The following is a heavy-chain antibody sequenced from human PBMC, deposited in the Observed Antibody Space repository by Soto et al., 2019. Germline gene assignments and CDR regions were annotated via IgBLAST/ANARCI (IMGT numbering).Heavy chain of an antibody. J-gene: IGHJ6*02. Sequence: GGSLRLSCAASGFTFSSYSMNWVRQAPGKGLEWVSSISSSSSYIYYADSVKGRFTISRDNAKNSLYLQMNSLRAEDTAVYYCARDKARFALQRGMDVWGQGTTVTVSS. D-gene: IGHD3-10*01. CDR1: GFTFSSYS. V-gene: IGHV3-21*01. CDR2: ISSSSSYI. CDR3: ARDKARFALQRGMDV.